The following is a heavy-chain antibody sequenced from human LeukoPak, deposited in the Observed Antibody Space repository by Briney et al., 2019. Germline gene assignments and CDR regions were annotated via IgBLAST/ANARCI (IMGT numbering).Heavy chain of an antibody. D-gene: IGHD3-9*01. J-gene: IGHJ3*02. CDR3: ARDLTYYDILTGYQNDAFDI. Sequence: SETLSLTCNVSGDSISSSYWSWIRQPPGKGLEWIGHIDYMGSTNYNPSLKSRVAISVDTSKNQFSLKLSSVTAADTAVYYCARDLTYYDILTGYQNDAFDIWGQGTMVTVSS. V-gene: IGHV4-59*01. CDR1: GDSISSSY. CDR2: IDYMGST.